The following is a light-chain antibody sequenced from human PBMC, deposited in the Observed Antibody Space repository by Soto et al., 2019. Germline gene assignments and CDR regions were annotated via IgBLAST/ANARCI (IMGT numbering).Light chain of an antibody. CDR3: QQYNTYQT. J-gene: IGKJ2*01. Sequence: DIQMTQSPSTLSATVGDSVTITCRASRTVNDCLAWYQQKPGRAPKLLIYHASTLETGVPTRFRGSASGTEFTLTISSLRPDDFATYYCQQYNTYQTFGQGTKLEIK. V-gene: IGKV1-5*01. CDR2: HAS. CDR1: RTVNDC.